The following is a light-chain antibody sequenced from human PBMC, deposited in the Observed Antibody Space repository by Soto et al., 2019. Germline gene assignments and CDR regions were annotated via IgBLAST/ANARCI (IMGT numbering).Light chain of an antibody. CDR3: QQYNNWPQT. V-gene: IGKV3-15*01. CDR2: GAS. Sequence: EIVMTQSPATLSVSPGEGATLSCRASQAVSTNLAWYQEKPGQAPRLLIYGASTRATGFPARFSGSGSGTDFTLTISSLQSEDFAEYHCQQYNNWPQTFGQGTKVDIK. CDR1: QAVSTN. J-gene: IGKJ1*01.